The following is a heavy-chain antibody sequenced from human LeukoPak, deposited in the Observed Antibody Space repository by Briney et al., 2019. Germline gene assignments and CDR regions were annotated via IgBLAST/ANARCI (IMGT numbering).Heavy chain of an antibody. Sequence: ASVKVSCKASGYTFTSYGISWVRQAPGQGLEWMGWISAHNGNTNYAQKLQGRVTMTTDTSTSTAYMELRSLRSDDTAVYYCAREPFYDILTGPEFDYWGQGTLVTVSS. J-gene: IGHJ4*02. D-gene: IGHD3-9*01. CDR3: AREPFYDILTGPEFDY. CDR1: GYTFTSYG. V-gene: IGHV1-18*01. CDR2: ISAHNGNT.